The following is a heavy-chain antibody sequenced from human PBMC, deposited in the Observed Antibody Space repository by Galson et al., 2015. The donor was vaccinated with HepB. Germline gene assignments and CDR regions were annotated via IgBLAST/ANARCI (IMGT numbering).Heavy chain of an antibody. Sequence: MPGKGLEWMGIIYPGDSDTRYSPSFQGQVTMSIDKSISTAYLHWSSLKASDTAIYYCARNGYCSDGACYGFDFWGQGTLVTVSS. D-gene: IGHD2-15*01. CDR3: ARNGYCSDGACYGFDF. CDR2: IYPGDSDT. J-gene: IGHJ4*02. V-gene: IGHV5-51*01.